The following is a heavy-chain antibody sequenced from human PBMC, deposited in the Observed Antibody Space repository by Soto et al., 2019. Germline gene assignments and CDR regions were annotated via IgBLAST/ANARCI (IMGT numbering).Heavy chain of an antibody. CDR3: VILSPWRDAFDI. J-gene: IGHJ3*02. Sequence: QVQLVQSGAEVKKPGASVKVSCKASGYTFTSYDINWVRQATGQGLEWMGWMNPNSGNTGYAQKFQGRVTMTRNTSISTAYMELSSLRSEDTAVYYCVILSPWRDAFDIWGQGTMVTVSS. V-gene: IGHV1-8*01. CDR2: MNPNSGNT. D-gene: IGHD3-3*01. CDR1: GYTFTSYD.